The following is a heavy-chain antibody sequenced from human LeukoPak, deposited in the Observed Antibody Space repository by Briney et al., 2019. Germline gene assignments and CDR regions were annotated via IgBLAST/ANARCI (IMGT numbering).Heavy chain of an antibody. CDR1: GFTFSSYR. CDR3: ARDPVAVACSDAFDI. CDR2: ISSSSSYI. J-gene: IGHJ3*02. V-gene: IGHV3-21*01. D-gene: IGHD6-19*01. Sequence: GGSLRLSCADSGFTFSSYRMNWVRQAPGKGLEWVSSISSSSSYIYYADSVKGRFTIPRDNAKNSLYLQMNSLRAEDTAVYYCARDPVAVACSDAFDIWGQGTMVTVSS.